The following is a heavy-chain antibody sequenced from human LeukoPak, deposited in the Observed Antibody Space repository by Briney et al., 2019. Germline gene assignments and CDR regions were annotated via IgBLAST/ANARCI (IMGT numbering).Heavy chain of an antibody. V-gene: IGHV3-30*02. Sequence: QAGGSLRLSCAASGFTFSTYGMHWVRQAPGKGLEWVAFIRFDGSSKSYADSVKGRFTISRDNAKNSLYLQMNSLRAEDTAVYYCASYGSGKLIDYWGQGTLVTVSS. CDR2: IRFDGSSK. D-gene: IGHD3-10*01. J-gene: IGHJ4*02. CDR1: GFTFSTYG. CDR3: ASYGSGKLIDY.